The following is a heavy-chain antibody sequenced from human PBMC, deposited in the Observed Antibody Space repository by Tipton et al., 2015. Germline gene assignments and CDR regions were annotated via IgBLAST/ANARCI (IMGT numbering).Heavy chain of an antibody. CDR1: GDSISTYY. CDR3: ARDRYYHSRGMDYWYFDL. D-gene: IGHD3-22*01. J-gene: IGHJ2*01. CDR2: IYTGGRT. V-gene: IGHV4-4*07. Sequence: TLSLTCTVSGDSISTYYWSWIRQPAGKGLEWIGRIYTGGRTNYNPSLKSRVTMSVGTSKNQFSLKLSSVTAADTAVYYCARDRYYHSRGMDYWYFDLWGRGTLVTVSS.